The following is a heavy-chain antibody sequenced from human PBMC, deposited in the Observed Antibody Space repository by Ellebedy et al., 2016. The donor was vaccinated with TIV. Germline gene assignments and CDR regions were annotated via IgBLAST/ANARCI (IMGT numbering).Heavy chain of an antibody. CDR3: ARLIPPHLPVH. J-gene: IGHJ1*01. CDR1: GYSFTSYW. D-gene: IGHD3-16*01. V-gene: IGHV5-10-1*01. CDR2: IDPSDSYT. Sequence: PGGSLRLSCKGSGYSFTSYWISWVRQMPGKGLEWMGKIDPSDSYTNYSPSFQGNVTISTDKSINTAYLQWSSLKASDTAMYYCARLIPPHLPVHWGQGTLVTVSS.